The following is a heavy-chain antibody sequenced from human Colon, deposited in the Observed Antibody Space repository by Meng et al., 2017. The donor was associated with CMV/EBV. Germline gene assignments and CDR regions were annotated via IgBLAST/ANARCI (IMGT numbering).Heavy chain of an antibody. CDR1: GFTFSSYA. CDR2: ISGSGYST. V-gene: IGHV3-23*01. CDR3: ARGPGTYSSGWPPGP. D-gene: IGHD6-19*01. J-gene: IGHJ5*02. Sequence: GESLKISCAASGFTFSSYAMSWVRQAAGKGLEWVSGISGSGYSTYYADSVKGRFTISRDNSKNTLYLQMNSLRAEDTAVYYCARGPGTYSSGWPPGPWGQGTLVTVSS.